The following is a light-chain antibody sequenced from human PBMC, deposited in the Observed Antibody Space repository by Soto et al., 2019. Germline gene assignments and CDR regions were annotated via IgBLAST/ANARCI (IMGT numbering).Light chain of an antibody. J-gene: IGLJ3*02. V-gene: IGLV2-14*03. CDR2: DVS. CDR1: TSDIGDYDY. CDR3: SSYTTVSRHVL. Sequence: QSALTQPASVSGSPGQSVTISCTGTTSDIGDYDYVSWYQQYPDKAPKLVIFDVSDRPSGLFTRFSGSKSGNTASLTISGRQAEEEADYYCSSYTTVSRHVLFGGGTKLTVL.